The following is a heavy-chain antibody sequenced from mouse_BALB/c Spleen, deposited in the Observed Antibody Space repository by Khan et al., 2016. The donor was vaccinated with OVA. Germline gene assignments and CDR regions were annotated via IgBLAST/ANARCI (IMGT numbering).Heavy chain of an antibody. D-gene: IGHD1-1*01. V-gene: IGHV3-1*02. CDR1: GYSISSGYI. CDR2: IYYSGST. Sequence: EVELVESGPDLVQPSQSLSLTCTVTGYSISSGYIWHWIRHSPGNKLECMGYIYYSGSTNYTPSLKSRISITRDTSKNQFFLQLYSVTTEDTATYSCASDGNYCDYGGQGTTLTVSS. J-gene: IGHJ2*01. CDR3: ASDGNYCDY.